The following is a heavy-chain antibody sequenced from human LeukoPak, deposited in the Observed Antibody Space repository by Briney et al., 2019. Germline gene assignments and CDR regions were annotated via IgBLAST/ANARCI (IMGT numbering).Heavy chain of an antibody. CDR3: ARFTMVRGCYGMDV. CDR2: INPNGGGT. D-gene: IGHD3-10*01. V-gene: IGHV1-2*02. CDR1: GYTFTGYY. Sequence: GASVKVSCKASGYTFTGYYMHWVRQAPGQGLEWMGWINPNGGGTNYAQKFQGRVTMTRDTSISTAYMELSRLRSDDTAVYYCARFTMVRGCYGMDVWGQGTTVTVSS. J-gene: IGHJ6*02.